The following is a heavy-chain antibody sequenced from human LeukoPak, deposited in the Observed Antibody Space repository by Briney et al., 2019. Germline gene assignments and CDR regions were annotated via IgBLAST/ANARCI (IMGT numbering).Heavy chain of an antibody. J-gene: IGHJ4*02. CDR3: ERHSDVIGAI. Sequence: GESLKISGKASGYTFTHQWIGWVRQMSGSGLEWMGIIYPRDSDTIYSPSFQRHVTISADTSINTAYLEWSSLEASDTAIYYCERHSDVIGAIWGQGTLVTVSS. CDR2: IYPRDSDT. CDR1: GYTFTHQW. D-gene: IGHD3-10*01. V-gene: IGHV5-51*01.